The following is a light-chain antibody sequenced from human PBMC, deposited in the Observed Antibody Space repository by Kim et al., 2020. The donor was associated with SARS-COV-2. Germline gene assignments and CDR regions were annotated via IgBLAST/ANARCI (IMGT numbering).Light chain of an antibody. V-gene: IGKV1-33*01. J-gene: IGKJ4*01. Sequence: DIQMNQSPSSVSASVGDRVTITCQASQDITIYLNWYQQKPGRALKLLISDASTLGEGVPSRFSGSGSGTDFTLTISGLQPEDAATYSCQQFDDLPLTFGGGTKVDIK. CDR2: DAS. CDR3: QQFDDLPLT. CDR1: QDITIY.